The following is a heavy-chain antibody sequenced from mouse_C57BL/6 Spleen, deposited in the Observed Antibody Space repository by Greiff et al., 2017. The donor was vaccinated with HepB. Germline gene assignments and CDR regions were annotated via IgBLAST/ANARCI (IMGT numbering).Heavy chain of an antibody. CDR3: ATVVAYYFDY. CDR2: INPNNGGT. CDR1: GYTFTDYY. Sequence: EVQLQQSGPELVKPGASVKISCKASGYTFTDYYMNWVKQSHGKSLEWIGDINPNNGGTSYNQKFKGKATLTVDKSSSTAYMELRSLTSEDSAVYYCATVVAYYFDYWGQGTTLTVSS. D-gene: IGHD1-1*01. V-gene: IGHV1-26*01. J-gene: IGHJ2*01.